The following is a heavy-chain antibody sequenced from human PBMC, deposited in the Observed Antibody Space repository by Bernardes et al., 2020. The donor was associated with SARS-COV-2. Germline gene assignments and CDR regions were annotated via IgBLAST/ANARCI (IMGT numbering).Heavy chain of an antibody. CDR1: GGTFSSYA. D-gene: IGHD3-16*01. CDR2: IIPIFGTA. CDR3: ARARGLSNWFDP. J-gene: IGHJ5*02. V-gene: IGHV1-69*13. Sequence: SVKVSCMASGGTFSSYAISWVRQAPGQGLEWMGRIIPIFGTANYAQKFQGRVTITADESTSTAYMELSSLRSEDTAVYYCARARGLSNWFDPWGQGTLVTVSS.